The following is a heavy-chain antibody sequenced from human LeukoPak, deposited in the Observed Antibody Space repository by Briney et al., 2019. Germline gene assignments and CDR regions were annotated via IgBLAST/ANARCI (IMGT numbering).Heavy chain of an antibody. CDR1: GYTFTSYY. V-gene: IGHV1-46*01. CDR3: ARGGRYCSSTSCYGGI. Sequence: ASVTVSRKASGYTFTSYYMHWVRQAPGQGLEWMGIINPSGGSTSYAQKFQGRVTMTRDMSTSTVYMELSSLRSEDTAVYYCARGGRYCSSTSCYGGIWGQGTMVTVSS. CDR2: INPSGGST. D-gene: IGHD2-2*01. J-gene: IGHJ3*02.